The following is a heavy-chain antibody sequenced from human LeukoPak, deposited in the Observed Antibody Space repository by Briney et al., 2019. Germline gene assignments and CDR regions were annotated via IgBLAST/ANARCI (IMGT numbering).Heavy chain of an antibody. J-gene: IGHJ4*02. CDR1: GYSFPNYW. D-gene: IGHD6-13*01. V-gene: IGHV5-51*01. CDR2: IYPDDSDT. CDR3: ATSYSSSWRPTFDN. Sequence: GESLKISCKGSGYSFPNYWIGWVRQMPGKGLEWMGIIYPDDSDTRYSPSFQGQVTISADKSISTAYLQWSSLKASDTAIYYCATSYSSSWRPTFDNWGQGTLVTVSS.